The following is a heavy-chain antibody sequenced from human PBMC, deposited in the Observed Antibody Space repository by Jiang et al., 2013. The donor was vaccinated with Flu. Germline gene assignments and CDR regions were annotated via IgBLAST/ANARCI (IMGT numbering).Heavy chain of an antibody. CDR2: IDWDDDK. CDR1: GFSLSTSGMC. J-gene: IGHJ4*02. D-gene: IGHD3-10*01. Sequence: KPTQTLTLTCTFSGFSLSTSGMCVSWIRQPPGKALEWLARIDWDDDKYYSTSLKTRLTISKDTSKNQVVLTMTNMDPVDTATYYCARGRLYYGSGSYFYYFDYWGQGTLVTVSS. V-gene: IGHV2-70*11. CDR3: ARGRLYYGSGSYFYYFDY.